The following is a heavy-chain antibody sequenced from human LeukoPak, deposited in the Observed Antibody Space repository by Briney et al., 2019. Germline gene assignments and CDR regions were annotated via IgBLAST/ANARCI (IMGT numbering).Heavy chain of an antibody. Sequence: SETLSLTCTVSGGSISSYYWSWIRQPPGKGLEWIGYIYYSASTNYNPSLKSRVTISVDTSKNQFSLKLSSVTAADTAVYYCARSPYVWGSYRYTSFFDYWGQGTLVTVSS. D-gene: IGHD3-16*02. V-gene: IGHV4-59*12. CDR2: IYYSAST. J-gene: IGHJ4*02. CDR1: GGSISSYY. CDR3: ARSPYVWGSYRYTSFFDY.